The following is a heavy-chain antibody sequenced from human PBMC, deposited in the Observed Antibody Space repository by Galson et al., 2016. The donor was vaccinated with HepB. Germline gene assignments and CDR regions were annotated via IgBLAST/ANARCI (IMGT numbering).Heavy chain of an antibody. V-gene: IGHV3-7*03. J-gene: IGHJ4*02. CDR3: VTSGDRPAATTVY. CDR1: GFSFSGLW. Sequence: SLRLSCAASGFSFSGLWMNWVRQTPGKGLEWVAIIKQDGSEQKYVDSVKGRFTISRDNSRSTVSLEMVSLRADDTAVYYCVTSGDRPAATTVYWGQGTLVTVSS. D-gene: IGHD2-2*01. CDR2: IKQDGSEQ.